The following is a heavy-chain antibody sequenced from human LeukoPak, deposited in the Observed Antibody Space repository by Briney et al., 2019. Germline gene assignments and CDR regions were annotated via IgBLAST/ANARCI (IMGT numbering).Heavy chain of an antibody. D-gene: IGHD5-18*01. Sequence: SETLSLTCTVSGGSISSYYWSWIRQPPGKGLEWIGDIYYSGSTNYKSSLKSRVTISVDTSKNQFSLKLSSVTAADTAVYYCARTTEGGYSYGYFYYYYMDVWGKETTVTISS. J-gene: IGHJ6*03. CDR1: GGSISSYY. CDR3: ARTTEGGYSYGYFYYYYMDV. CDR2: IYYSGST. V-gene: IGHV4-59*01.